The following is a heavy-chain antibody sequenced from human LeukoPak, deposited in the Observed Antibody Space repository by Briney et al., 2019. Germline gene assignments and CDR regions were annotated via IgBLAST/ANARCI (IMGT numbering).Heavy chain of an antibody. CDR1: GFTFGSYA. D-gene: IGHD3-10*01. J-gene: IGHJ5*02. CDR3: AKEWDGSGTRLGWFDP. V-gene: IGHV3-23*01. Sequence: GGSLGLSCVGSGFTFGSYAMSWVRQAPGKGLEWVSLISGSGGVTYYADSVKGRFTISRDNSKNTLYLQMNSLRAEDTATYYCAKEWDGSGTRLGWFDPWGQGTLVTDSS. CDR2: ISGSGGVT.